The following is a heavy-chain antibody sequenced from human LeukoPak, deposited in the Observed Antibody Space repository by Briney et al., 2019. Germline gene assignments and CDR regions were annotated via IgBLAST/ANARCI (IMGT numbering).Heavy chain of an antibody. CDR1: GYTFTGYY. D-gene: IGHD6-13*01. CDR2: INPSSSGT. Sequence: GASVKVSCKAFGYTFTGYYMHWVRQAPGQRLEWMGWINPSSSGTNYAQKFQGRVTMTRDTSISTAYMELSRLRSDDTAVYYCAKVGSSWYDYWGQGTLVIVSS. J-gene: IGHJ4*02. V-gene: IGHV1-2*02. CDR3: AKVGSSWYDY.